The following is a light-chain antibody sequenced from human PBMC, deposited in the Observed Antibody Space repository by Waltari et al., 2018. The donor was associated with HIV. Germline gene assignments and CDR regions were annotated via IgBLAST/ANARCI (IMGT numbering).Light chain of an antibody. Sequence: HSALTQPASVSGPLGQALTIPCSGTNTDLETYNFVSWYQRPPGQAPKLLIYEVAKRPSEVLCRFSGSKFGDTASLTISGLQPEDEAVYFFCSSIATDNPVLLFGDGTQL. CDR2: EVA. V-gene: IGLV2-23*02. J-gene: IGLJ2*01. CDR3: CSSIATDNPVLL. CDR1: NTDLETYNF.